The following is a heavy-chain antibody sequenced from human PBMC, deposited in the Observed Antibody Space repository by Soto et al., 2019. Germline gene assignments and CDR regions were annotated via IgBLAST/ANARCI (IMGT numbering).Heavy chain of an antibody. Sequence: EVQLLESGGGLVQPGGSLRLSCAASGFTFSSYAMSWVRQAPGKGLEWVSAISGSGGSTYYADSVKGRFTISRDNSKNTLFLQMDSLRGEDTAVYYCARDLGHTYGIDYWGQGTLVTVSS. J-gene: IGHJ4*02. V-gene: IGHV3-23*01. CDR3: ARDLGHTYGIDY. CDR1: GFTFSSYA. CDR2: ISGSGGST. D-gene: IGHD5-18*01.